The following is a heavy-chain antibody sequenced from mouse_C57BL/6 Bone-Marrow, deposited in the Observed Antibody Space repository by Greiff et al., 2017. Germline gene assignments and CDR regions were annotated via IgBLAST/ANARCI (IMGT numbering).Heavy chain of an antibody. V-gene: IGHV1-55*01. J-gene: IGHJ1*03. Sequence: VQLQQPGAELVKPGASVTMSCKASGYTFTSYWITWVKQRPGQGLEWIGDIYPGSGSTNYNETFKSQATLTVDTSSSPAYMQLSSLTSEDSAVYYCAQIAYYYGSSYWYFDVWGTGTTVTVSS. CDR1: GYTFTSYW. CDR3: AQIAYYYGSSYWYFDV. CDR2: IYPGSGST. D-gene: IGHD1-1*01.